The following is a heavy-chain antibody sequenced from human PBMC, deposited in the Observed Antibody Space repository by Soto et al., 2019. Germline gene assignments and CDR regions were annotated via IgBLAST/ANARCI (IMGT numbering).Heavy chain of an antibody. CDR1: GYTFTSYG. CDR3: ARGLGGARTYFDY. Sequence: EASVKVSCKASGYTFTSYGMHWVRQAPGQRLEWMGWINAGNGNTKYSQKFQGRVTITRDTSASTAYMELSSLRSEDTAVYYCARGLGGARTYFDYWGQGTLVTVS. V-gene: IGHV1-3*01. CDR2: INAGNGNT. J-gene: IGHJ4*02. D-gene: IGHD3-10*01.